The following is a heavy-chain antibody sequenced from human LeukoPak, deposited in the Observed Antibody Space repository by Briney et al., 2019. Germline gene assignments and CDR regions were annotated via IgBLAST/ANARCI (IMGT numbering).Heavy chain of an antibody. D-gene: IGHD4/OR15-4a*01. Sequence: GGSLRLSCTASGFTFSSYGMNWVRQAPGKGLEWVSGITGRGENIYYAGSVKGRFTISRDNSKNTLYLQMNSLRAEDTAVYYCARRVGAYSHPYDYWGQGTLVTVSS. CDR1: GFTFSSYG. CDR3: ARRVGAYSHPYDY. CDR2: ITGRGENI. J-gene: IGHJ4*02. V-gene: IGHV3-23*01.